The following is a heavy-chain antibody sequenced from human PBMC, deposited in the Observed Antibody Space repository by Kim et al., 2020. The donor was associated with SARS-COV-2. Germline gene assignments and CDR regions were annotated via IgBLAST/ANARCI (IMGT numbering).Heavy chain of an antibody. J-gene: IGHJ4*02. D-gene: IGHD2-15*01. CDR3: ARGFGAVVVAATPSLPFDY. Sequence: RVTISVDTSKNQFSLKLSSVTAADTAVYYCARGFGAVVVAATPSLPFDYWGQGTLVTVSS. V-gene: IGHV4-34*01.